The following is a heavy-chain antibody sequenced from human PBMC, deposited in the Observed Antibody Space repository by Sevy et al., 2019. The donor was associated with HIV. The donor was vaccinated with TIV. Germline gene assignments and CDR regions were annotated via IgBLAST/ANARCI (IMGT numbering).Heavy chain of an antibody. CDR2: INPNGGST. V-gene: IGHV1-46*01. Sequence: ASVKVSCKASGYTFITYYIHWVQQAPGQGLEWMGVINPNGGSTSYAQKFQGRVTMTRDTSTSTVYMELSSLRSEDTAVYYCARGGGSCYGKRECWDVFHIWGQGTMVTVSS. D-gene: IGHD2-15*01. CDR1: GYTFITYY. CDR3: ARGGGSCYGKRECWDVFHI. J-gene: IGHJ3*02.